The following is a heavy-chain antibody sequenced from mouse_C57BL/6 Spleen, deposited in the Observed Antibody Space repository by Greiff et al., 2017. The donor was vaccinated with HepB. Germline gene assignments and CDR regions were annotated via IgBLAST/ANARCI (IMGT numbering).Heavy chain of an antibody. Sequence: QVQLQHSGAELVKPGASVKISCKASGYAFSSYWMNWVKQRPGKGLEWIGQIYPGDGDTNYNGKFKGKATLTADKSSSTAYMQLSSLTSEDSAVYFCARDYGSSLAWFAYWGQGTLVTVSA. CDR1: GYAFSSYW. CDR2: IYPGDGDT. V-gene: IGHV1-80*01. J-gene: IGHJ3*01. CDR3: ARDYGSSLAWFAY. D-gene: IGHD1-1*01.